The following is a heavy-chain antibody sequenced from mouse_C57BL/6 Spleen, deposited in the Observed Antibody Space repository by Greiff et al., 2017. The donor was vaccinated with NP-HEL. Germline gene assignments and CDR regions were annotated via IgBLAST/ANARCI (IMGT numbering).Heavy chain of an antibody. Sequence: EVQLQQSGPELVKPGASVKISCKASGYTFTDYYMNWVKQSHGKSLEWIGDINPNNGGTSYNQKFKGKATLTVDKSSSTAYMELRSLTSEDSAVYYCARYLFITTVDYFDYWGQGTTLTVSS. V-gene: IGHV1-26*01. J-gene: IGHJ2*01. D-gene: IGHD1-1*01. CDR2: INPNNGGT. CDR3: ARYLFITTVDYFDY. CDR1: GYTFTDYY.